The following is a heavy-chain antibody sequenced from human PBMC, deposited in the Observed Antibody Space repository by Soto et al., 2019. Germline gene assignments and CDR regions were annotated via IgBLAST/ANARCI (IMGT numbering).Heavy chain of an antibody. CDR2: IDPSDSQT. V-gene: IGHV5-10-1*01. J-gene: IGHJ4*02. CDR3: ARQIYDSDTGPNFQYYFDS. CDR1: GYSFAGYW. D-gene: IGHD3-22*01. Sequence: GESLKIACKGSGYSFAGYWITWVRQKPGKGLEWMGRIDPSDSQTYYSPSFRGHVTISVTKSITTVFLQWSSLRASDTAMYYCARQIYDSDTGPNFQYYFDSWGQGTPVTVSS.